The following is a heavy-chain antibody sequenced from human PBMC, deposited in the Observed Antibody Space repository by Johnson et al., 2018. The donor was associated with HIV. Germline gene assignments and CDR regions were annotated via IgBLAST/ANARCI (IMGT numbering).Heavy chain of an antibody. CDR3: ARVGVSGYDLAAFDI. CDR1: GFTFSTYT. J-gene: IGHJ3*02. V-gene: IGHV3-30-3*01. Sequence: QVQLVESGGDVVQHGRSLRLSCAASGFTFSTYTMHWVRQAPGKGLEWVAVISFDENNKVYADSVKGRFTISRDNSKNTLFLHMNSLRTEDTAIYYCARVGVSGYDLAAFDIWGRGTMVTVSS. D-gene: IGHD5-12*01. CDR2: ISFDENNK.